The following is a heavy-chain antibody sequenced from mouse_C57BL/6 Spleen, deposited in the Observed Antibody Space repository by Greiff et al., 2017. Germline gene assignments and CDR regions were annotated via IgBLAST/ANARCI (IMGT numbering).Heavy chain of an antibody. J-gene: IGHJ2*01. Sequence: EVQVVESGGGLVKPGGSLKLSCAASGFTFSSYAMSWVRQTPEKRLEWVATISDGGSYTYYPDNVKGRFTISRDNAKNNLYLQMSHLKSEDTAMYYCARGSSPSGYWGQGTTLTVSS. D-gene: IGHD6-1*01. V-gene: IGHV5-4*01. CDR3: ARGSSPSGY. CDR2: ISDGGSYT. CDR1: GFTFSSYA.